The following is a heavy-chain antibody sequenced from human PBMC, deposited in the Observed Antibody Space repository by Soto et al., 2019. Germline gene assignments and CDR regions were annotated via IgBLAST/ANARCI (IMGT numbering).Heavy chain of an antibody. CDR1: GCTFSSYA. J-gene: IGHJ6*02. D-gene: IGHD6-19*01. V-gene: IGHV1-69*13. CDR2: IIPIFGTA. CDR3: ARLASEGSGWTPRTYYYYYGMDV. Sequence: ASVKVSCKASGCTFSSYAISWVRQAPGQGLEWMGGIIPIFGTANYAQKFQGRVTITADESTSTAYMELSSLRSEDTAVYYCARLASEGSGWTPRTYYYYYGMDVWGQGTTVTVSS.